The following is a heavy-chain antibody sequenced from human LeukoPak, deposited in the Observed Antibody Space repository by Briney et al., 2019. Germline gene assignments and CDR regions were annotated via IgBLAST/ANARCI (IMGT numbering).Heavy chain of an antibody. CDR2: IYTSGST. D-gene: IGHD3-22*01. CDR3: ARGLSKTYYYDSSGYYEN. V-gene: IGHV4-4*07. J-gene: IGHJ4*02. Sequence: SETLSLTCTVSGGSISSYYWSWIRQPAGKGLEWIGRIYTSGSTNYNPSLKSRVTMSVDTSKNQFSLKLSSVTAADTAVYYCARGLSKTYYYDSSGYYENWGQGTLVTVSS. CDR1: GGSISSYY.